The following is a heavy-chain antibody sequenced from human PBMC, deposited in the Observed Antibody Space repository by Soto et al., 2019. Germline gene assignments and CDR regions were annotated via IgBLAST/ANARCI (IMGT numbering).Heavy chain of an antibody. Sequence: QTGGSLRLSCAASGFTFDDYTMHWVRQAPGKGLEWVSLISWDGGSTYYADSVKGRFTISRDNSKNSLYLQMNSLRTEDTALYYCAKAWYSSSSVGEGYYYYYGVDVWGQGTTVTVPS. CDR3: AKAWYSSSSVGEGYYYYYGVDV. CDR2: ISWDGGST. D-gene: IGHD6-6*01. V-gene: IGHV3-43*01. J-gene: IGHJ6*02. CDR1: GFTFDDYT.